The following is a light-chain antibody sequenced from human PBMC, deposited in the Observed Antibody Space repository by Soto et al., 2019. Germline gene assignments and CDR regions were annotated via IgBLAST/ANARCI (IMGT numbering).Light chain of an antibody. Sequence: EIVLTQSPGTLSLSPGERATLSCRASQSISSNLAWYQQKNGQTPRLLIYGASTRAAGIPARFSGSGSGTDFTLTISSLQSEDFAVYYCQKYNNWPPFSFGPGTKVDIK. CDR3: QKYNNWPPFS. J-gene: IGKJ3*01. V-gene: IGKV3-15*01. CDR2: GAS. CDR1: QSISSN.